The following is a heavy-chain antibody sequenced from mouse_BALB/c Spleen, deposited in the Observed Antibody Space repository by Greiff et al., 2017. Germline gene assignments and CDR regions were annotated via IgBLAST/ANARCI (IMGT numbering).Heavy chain of an antibody. J-gene: IGHJ1*01. D-gene: IGHD2-10*02. CDR3: ARGRYGNYWYFDV. CDR2: ISDGGSYT. Sequence: EVQGVESGGGLVKPGGSLKLSCAASGFTFSDYYMYWVRQTPEKRLEWVATISDGGSYTYYPDSVKGRFTISRDNAKNNLYLQMSSLKSEDTAMYYCARGRYGNYWYFDVWGAGTTVTVSS. V-gene: IGHV5-4*02. CDR1: GFTFSDYY.